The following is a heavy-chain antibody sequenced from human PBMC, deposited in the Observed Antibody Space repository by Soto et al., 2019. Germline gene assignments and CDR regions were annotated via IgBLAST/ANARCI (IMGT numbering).Heavy chain of an antibody. Sequence: QVQLVQSGAEVKKPGSSVKVSCKASGGTFGSYAISWVRQAPGQGLEWMGGIIPIPGTANYAQKFQGRVTMAADDSTSTAYMELSSLRSEDTAVYYCARSQGSSTSLEIYYYYYYGMDVWGQGSTGTVSS. J-gene: IGHJ6*02. CDR3: ARSQGSSTSLEIYYYYYYGMDV. CDR2: IIPIPGTA. V-gene: IGHV1-69*01. D-gene: IGHD2-2*01. CDR1: GGTFGSYA.